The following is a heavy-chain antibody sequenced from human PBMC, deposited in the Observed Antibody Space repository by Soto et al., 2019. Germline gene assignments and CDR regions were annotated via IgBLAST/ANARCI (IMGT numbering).Heavy chain of an antibody. CDR2: IWYDGSNK. J-gene: IGHJ6*02. V-gene: IGHV3-33*01. Sequence: QVQLVESGGGVVQPGRSLRLSCAASGFTFSSYGMHWVRQAPGKGLEWVAVIWYDGSNKYYADSVKGRFTISRDNSKNTLYLQMNSLRAEDTALYYCARDLDAAMVVPAYYGMDVWGQGTTVTVSS. CDR1: GFTFSSYG. CDR3: ARDLDAAMVVPAYYGMDV. D-gene: IGHD5-18*01.